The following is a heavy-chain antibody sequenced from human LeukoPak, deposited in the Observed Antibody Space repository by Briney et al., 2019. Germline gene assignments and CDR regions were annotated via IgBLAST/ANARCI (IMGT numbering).Heavy chain of an antibody. CDR2: IYNSGST. CDR1: GDSISNYY. V-gene: IGHV4-59*01. Sequence: PSETLTLTCTVSGDSISNYYWNWIRQPPGKGLEWIGYIYNSGSTNYNPSLKRRVTISVDTSKNQFSLNLSSVTAADTAVSFCARRPWGGLDVWGQGTTVTVSS. CDR3: ARRPWGGLDV. D-gene: IGHD1-26*01. J-gene: IGHJ6*02.